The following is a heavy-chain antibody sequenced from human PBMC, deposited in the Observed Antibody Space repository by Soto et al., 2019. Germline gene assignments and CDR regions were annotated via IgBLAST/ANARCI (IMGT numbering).Heavy chain of an antibody. J-gene: IGHJ3*02. CDR2: VSRSGGTT. D-gene: IGHD2-2*01. CDR1: AFTFSSYA. Sequence: QVLQFGGGLVQPGGSLSLSCATSAFTFSSYAMTWVRQTPGKGLEWVSTVSRSGGTTYYADSVKGRFTISRDNSKNTLSLQMDSPRVEDTAIYYCARTGPADILALDIWGQGAMVTVSS. CDR3: ARTGPADILALDI. V-gene: IGHV3-23*01.